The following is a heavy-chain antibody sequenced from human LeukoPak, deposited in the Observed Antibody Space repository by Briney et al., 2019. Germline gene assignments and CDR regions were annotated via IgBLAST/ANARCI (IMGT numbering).Heavy chain of an antibody. J-gene: IGHJ1*01. CDR3: ARGSASAPTTIKH. Sequence: PSETLSLTCTVSGGSITNYYWSWVRQPPGKGLEWIGEINHSGSTNYNPSLKSRVTISVDTSKNQFSLKLSSVTAADTAVYYCARGSASAPTTIKHW. D-gene: IGHD1-14*01. V-gene: IGHV4-34*01. CDR1: GGSITNYY. CDR2: INHSGST.